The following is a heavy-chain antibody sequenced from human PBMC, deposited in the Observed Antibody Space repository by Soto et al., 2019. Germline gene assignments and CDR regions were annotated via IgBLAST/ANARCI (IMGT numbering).Heavy chain of an antibody. CDR3: ARSVDGDPNPPFYYYYGMDV. CDR2: INPNSGGT. V-gene: IGHV1-2*04. CDR1: GYTFTGYY. D-gene: IGHD4-17*01. Sequence: ASVKVSCKASGYTFTGYYMHWVRQAPGQGLEWMGWINPNSGGTNYAQKFQGWVTMTRDTSISTAYMELSRLRSDDPAVYYCARSVDGDPNPPFYYYYGMDVWGQGTTVTVSS. J-gene: IGHJ6*02.